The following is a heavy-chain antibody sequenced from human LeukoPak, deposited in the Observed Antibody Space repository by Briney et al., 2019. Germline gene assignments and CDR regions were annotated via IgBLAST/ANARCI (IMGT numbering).Heavy chain of an antibody. CDR2: IPYDGSNT. D-gene: IGHD2-2*01. CDR1: GFTFSTYA. CDR3: ARGYCNSNICYGDHFEY. J-gene: IGHJ4*02. V-gene: IGHV3-30*04. Sequence: GGSLRLSCTASGFTFSTYAMHWVRQAPGKGLEWMAIIPYDGSNTYYADSVKGRFTISRDYSKNTVYLQMNNLTAEDTAVYYCARGYCNSNICYGDHFEYWGQGTPVTVSS.